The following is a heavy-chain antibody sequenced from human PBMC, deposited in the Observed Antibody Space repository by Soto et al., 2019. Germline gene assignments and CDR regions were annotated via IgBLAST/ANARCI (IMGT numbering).Heavy chain of an antibody. J-gene: IGHJ5*02. V-gene: IGHV4-39*01. CDR3: ARQPRGPATVTSAINWFDP. D-gene: IGHD4-17*01. CDR1: GGSISSSSSY. Sequence: QLQLQESGPGLVKPSETLSLTCTVSGGSISSSSSYWGWIRQPPGKGLEWIGYIYYSGSTNYNPYPKRRVTIYVDTSKNQFSLKLNSATAAETALHYSARQPRGPATVTSAINWFDPWGQGALVTVSS. CDR2: IYYSGST.